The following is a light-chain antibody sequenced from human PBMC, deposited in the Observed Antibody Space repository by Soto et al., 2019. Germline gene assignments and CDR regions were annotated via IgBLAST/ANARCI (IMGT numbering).Light chain of an antibody. CDR3: QHRHSYPLT. J-gene: IGKJ4*01. V-gene: IGKV1-9*01. Sequence: DSQLTQSPSFLSASVGDRVTITSRASQGISNYLSWYQQKAGKAPKLLIHTAATLQNGVPSMFSGSGSGTEFSLTISSLQPEDLATYYCQHRHSYPLTFGGGTKVDIK. CDR2: TAA. CDR1: QGISNY.